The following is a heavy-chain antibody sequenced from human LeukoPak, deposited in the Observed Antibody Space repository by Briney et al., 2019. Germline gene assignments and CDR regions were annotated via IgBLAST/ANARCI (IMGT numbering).Heavy chain of an antibody. CDR2: IYVDGRTT. CDR1: GFTFSNYW. Sequence: GGSLRLSCVASGFTFSNYWMHWVRQPPGKGLVWVSRIYVDGRTTNYADSVKGRFTNSRDNAKNTVYLEMNSLSVEDTATYYCIRDFRSADLWGQGTLVTVTS. J-gene: IGHJ5*02. V-gene: IGHV3-74*01. CDR3: IRDFRSADL.